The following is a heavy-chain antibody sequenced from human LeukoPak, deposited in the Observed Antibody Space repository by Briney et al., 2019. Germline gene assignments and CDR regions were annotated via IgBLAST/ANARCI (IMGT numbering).Heavy chain of an antibody. CDR1: GYSFTSYW. CDR2: IYPGDSDT. Sequence: PGESLKISCKASGYSFTSYWIGWVRQLPGKGLEWMGIIYPGDSDTRYSPSFQGHGTTSAAKSITTAYLQWSSLKASDTAMYYCARLGGPIAVAIPDRHNYYYYYMDVWSKGTTVTVSS. CDR3: ARLGGPIAVAIPDRHNYYYYYMDV. J-gene: IGHJ6*03. D-gene: IGHD6-19*01. V-gene: IGHV5-51*01.